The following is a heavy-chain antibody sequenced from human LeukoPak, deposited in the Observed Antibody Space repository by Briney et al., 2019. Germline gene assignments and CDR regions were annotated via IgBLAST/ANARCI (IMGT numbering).Heavy chain of an antibody. CDR2: IRFDGSNK. CDR1: GFTFSTYG. Sequence: GGSLRLSCVGSGFTFSTYGMHWVRQAPGKGLEWVAFIRFDGSNKYYADSVKGRFTISRDNSKNTLYLQMNSLRVEDTSVYYCATLLVADLFDCLGQGTLVTVSS. D-gene: IGHD5-12*01. J-gene: IGHJ4*02. CDR3: ATLLVADLFDC. V-gene: IGHV3-30*02.